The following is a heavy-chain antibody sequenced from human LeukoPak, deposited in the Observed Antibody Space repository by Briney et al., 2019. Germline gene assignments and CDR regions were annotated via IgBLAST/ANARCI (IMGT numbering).Heavy chain of an antibody. CDR2: ISGTGGTT. V-gene: IGHV3-23*01. CDR3: AKVQVEKAVVIPTPFDL. J-gene: IGHJ4*02. Sequence: GGSLRLSCAASGFTFSNYAMTWVRQAPGKGLEWVSSISGTGGTTYYEDSVKGRVTISRDNSKNTLYLQMNSLRAEDTAVYYCAKVQVEKAVVIPTPFDLWGQGTLVTVSS. D-gene: IGHD3-16*02. CDR1: GFTFSNYA.